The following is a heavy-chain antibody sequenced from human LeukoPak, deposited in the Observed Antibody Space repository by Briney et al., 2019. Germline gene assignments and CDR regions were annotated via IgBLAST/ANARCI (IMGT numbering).Heavy chain of an antibody. V-gene: IGHV3-66*01. Sequence: PGGSLRLSCAASGFTFSSYSMNWVRQAPGKGLEWVSVIYSGGSTYYADSVKGRFTTSRDNSKNTLYLQMNSLRAEDTAVYYCARVEWFGGDIDYWGQGTLVTVSS. CDR1: GFTFSSYS. D-gene: IGHD3-10*01. J-gene: IGHJ4*02. CDR3: ARVEWFGGDIDY. CDR2: IYSGGST.